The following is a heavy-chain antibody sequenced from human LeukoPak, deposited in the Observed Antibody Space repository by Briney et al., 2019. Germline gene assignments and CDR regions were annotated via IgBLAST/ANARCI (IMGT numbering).Heavy chain of an antibody. D-gene: IGHD6-13*01. CDR1: GFTFSRYA. V-gene: IGHV3-30-3*01. J-gene: IGHJ4*02. Sequence: GGSLRLSCAASGFTFSRYAMHWVRQAPGKGLEWVAVISYDGSNKDYADSVKGRFTISRDNSKNTLYLQMNSLRVEDTAVYYCASRYSSSWYVLDYWGQGTLVTVST. CDR3: ASRYSSSWYVLDY. CDR2: ISYDGSNK.